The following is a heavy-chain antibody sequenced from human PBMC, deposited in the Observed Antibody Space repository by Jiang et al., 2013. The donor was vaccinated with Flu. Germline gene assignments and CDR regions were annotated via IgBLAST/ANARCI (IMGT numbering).Heavy chain of an antibody. V-gene: IGHV4-38-2*01. CDR3: ARRVDTAMGGAFDI. J-gene: IGHJ3*02. CDR1: GYSISSGYY. Sequence: GLVKPSETLSLTCAVSGYSISSGYYWGWIRQPPGKGLEWIGSIYHSGSTYYNPSLKSRVTISVDTSKNQFSLKLSSVTAADTAVYYCARRVDTAMGGAFDIWGQGTMVTVSS. D-gene: IGHD5-18*01. CDR2: IYHSGST.